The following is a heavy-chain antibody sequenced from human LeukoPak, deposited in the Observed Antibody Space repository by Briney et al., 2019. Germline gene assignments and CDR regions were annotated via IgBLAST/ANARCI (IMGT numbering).Heavy chain of an antibody. D-gene: IGHD6-19*01. CDR3: ASQLRSGYYYYYGMDV. Sequence: GGSLRLSCAASGFTFSSYEMNWVRQAPGKGLEWVSYISISGSTIYYADSVKGRFTISRDNAKNSLYLQMNSLRAEDTAVYYCASQLRSGYYYYYGMDVWGKGTTVTVSS. CDR1: GFTFSSYE. J-gene: IGHJ6*04. V-gene: IGHV3-48*03. CDR2: ISISGSTI.